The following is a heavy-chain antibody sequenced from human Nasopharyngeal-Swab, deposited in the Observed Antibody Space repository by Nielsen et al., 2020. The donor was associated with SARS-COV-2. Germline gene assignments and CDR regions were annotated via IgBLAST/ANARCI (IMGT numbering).Heavy chain of an antibody. CDR1: GFTFSSYA. CDR3: AKAPGGGYYDYYYGMDV. Sequence: GEALKISCAASGFTFSSYAMSWVRQAPGKGLEWVSAISGSGGSTYYADSVKGRFTISRDNSKNTLYLQMNSLRAEDTAVYYCAKAPGGGYYDYYYGMDVWGQGTTVTVSS. J-gene: IGHJ6*02. D-gene: IGHD3-3*01. V-gene: IGHV3-23*01. CDR2: ISGSGGST.